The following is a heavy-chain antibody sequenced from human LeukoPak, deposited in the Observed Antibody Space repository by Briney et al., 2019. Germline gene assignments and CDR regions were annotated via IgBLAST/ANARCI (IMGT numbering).Heavy chain of an antibody. CDR3: AKAEREGGSHFGFDI. Sequence: GGSLRLSCAASGFTFSSYGIHWVRQAPGKGLEWVAVTSYDGSKIHYIDSVRGRFAISRDNSKNTVYLQMNSLRAEDTAVYYCAKAEREGGSHFGFDIWGQGTMVTVSS. J-gene: IGHJ3*02. V-gene: IGHV3-30*18. CDR2: TSYDGSKI. CDR1: GFTFSSYG. D-gene: IGHD1-26*01.